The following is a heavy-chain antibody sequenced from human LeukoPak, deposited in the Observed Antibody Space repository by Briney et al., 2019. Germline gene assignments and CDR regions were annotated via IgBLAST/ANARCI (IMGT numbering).Heavy chain of an antibody. D-gene: IGHD3-22*01. V-gene: IGHV4-59*01. Sequence: PSETLSLTCTVSGGSISSYYWSWIRQPPGKGLEWIGYIYYSGSTNYNPSLKGRVTISVDTSKNQFSLKLSSVTAADTAVYYCARAYYYDSSGYGLRTNWFDPWGQGTLVTVSS. CDR3: ARAYYYDSSGYGLRTNWFDP. CDR1: GGSISSYY. CDR2: IYYSGST. J-gene: IGHJ5*02.